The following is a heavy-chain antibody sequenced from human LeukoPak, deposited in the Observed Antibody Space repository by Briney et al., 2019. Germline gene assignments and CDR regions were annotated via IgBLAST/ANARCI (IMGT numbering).Heavy chain of an antibody. Sequence: PAESLRLSCAASGFTFSSHWMNWVRQAPGKGLEWVANIKEDGREKYYVDSVKGRFTISRDKAKNSLCMQMNSLRAEDTAIDYYVRSGGYWGQGTLVTVSS. CDR3: VRSGGY. CDR2: IKEDGREK. D-gene: IGHD5-12*01. V-gene: IGHV3-7*05. J-gene: IGHJ4*02. CDR1: GFTFSSHW.